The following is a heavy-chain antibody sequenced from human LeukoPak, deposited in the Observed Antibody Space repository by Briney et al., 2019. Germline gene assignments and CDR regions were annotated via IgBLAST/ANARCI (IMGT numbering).Heavy chain of an antibody. CDR3: ARANCGGDCFPYYFDY. CDR2: ISSSSSNI. CDR1: GFXFNTYA. V-gene: IGHV3-21*01. J-gene: IGHJ4*02. D-gene: IGHD2-21*02. Sequence: GGSLRLSCAVSGFXFNTYAINWVRQAPGKGLEWVSSISSSSSNIYYADSVKGRFTISRDNAKNSLYLQMNSLRGEDTAVYYCARANCGGDCFPYYFDYWGQGTLVTVSS.